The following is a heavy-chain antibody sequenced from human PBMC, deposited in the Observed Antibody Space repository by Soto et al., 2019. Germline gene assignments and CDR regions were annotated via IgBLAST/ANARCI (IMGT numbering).Heavy chain of an antibody. CDR2: INHSGST. V-gene: IGHV4-34*01. J-gene: IGHJ4*02. CDR3: ARDDREEWLDKSFDY. Sequence: QVQLQQWGAGLLKPSETLSLTCAVYGGSFSGYYWSWIRQPPGKGLEWIGEINHSGSTNYNPSLKIRVTISVDTSKNQFSLKLSSVTAADTAVYYCARDDREEWLDKSFDYWGQGTLVTVSS. CDR1: GGSFSGYY. D-gene: IGHD6-19*01.